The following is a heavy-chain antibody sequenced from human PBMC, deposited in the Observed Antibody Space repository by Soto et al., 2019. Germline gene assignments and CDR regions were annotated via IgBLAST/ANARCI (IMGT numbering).Heavy chain of an antibody. CDR3: ARHRSYYDQFDY. CDR1: GGSISSSSYY. Sequence: SETLSLTCTVSGGSISSSSYYWGWIRQPPGKGLEWIGGIYYSGSTYYNPSLKSRVTISVDTSKNQFSLKLSSVTAADTAVYYCARHRSYYDQFDYWGQGTLVTVSS. D-gene: IGHD3-10*01. J-gene: IGHJ4*02. CDR2: IYYSGST. V-gene: IGHV4-39*01.